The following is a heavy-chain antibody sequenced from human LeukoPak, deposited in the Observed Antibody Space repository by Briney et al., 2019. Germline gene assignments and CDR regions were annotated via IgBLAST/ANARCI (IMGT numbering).Heavy chain of an antibody. Sequence: GGSLRLSCAASGFTFSSYAMHWVRQAPGKGLEWVAVISYDGSNKYYADSVKGRFTISRDNSKNTLYLQMNSLRAEDTAVYYCARDLIRYSSSWDSRGYYMDVWGKGTTVTVSS. CDR1: GFTFSSYA. J-gene: IGHJ6*03. D-gene: IGHD6-13*01. CDR3: ARDLIRYSSSWDSRGYYMDV. CDR2: ISYDGSNK. V-gene: IGHV3-30-3*01.